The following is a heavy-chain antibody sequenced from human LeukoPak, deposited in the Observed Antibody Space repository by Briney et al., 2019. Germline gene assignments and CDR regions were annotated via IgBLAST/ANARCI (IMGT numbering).Heavy chain of an antibody. CDR1: GFDVDDYY. D-gene: IGHD3-22*01. V-gene: IGHV3-11*01. J-gene: IGHJ4*02. CDR2: ISTRDNVI. Sequence: GGSLRLSCAASGFDVDDYYMDWIRQAPGKGLEWVAYISTRDNVIYYADSVKGRFAISTDSAENSLYLQLNRLTVEDTAVYYCAREQWFRWDFWGQGILVSVSS. CDR3: AREQWFRWDF.